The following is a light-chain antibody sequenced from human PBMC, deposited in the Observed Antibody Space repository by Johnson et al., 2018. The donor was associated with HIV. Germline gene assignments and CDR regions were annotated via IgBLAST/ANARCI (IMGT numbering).Light chain of an antibody. CDR2: DDN. Sequence: TQPPSVSAAPGQKVTISCSGSSSNIGNNYVSWYQQLPGTAPKLLIYDDNKRPSGIPDRFSGSKSGTSATLGITGLQTGDEADYYCGTWDPSLSAGEVFGTGTKVTVL. J-gene: IGLJ1*01. CDR1: SSNIGNNY. CDR3: GTWDPSLSAGEV. V-gene: IGLV1-51*01.